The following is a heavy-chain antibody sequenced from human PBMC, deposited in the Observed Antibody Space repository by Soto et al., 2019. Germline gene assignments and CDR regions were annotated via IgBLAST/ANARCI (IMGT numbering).Heavy chain of an antibody. CDR2: ISNSGST. J-gene: IGHJ4*02. Sequence: SETLSLTCTVSGGSVTSDEDYWSWIRQSPGKGLEWIGYISNSGSTGYNPSLKTRLSMSVDRSKNQSTLRLTSVTAADTAVYFCATESGSTYGYFDYWGQGTQVTGSS. D-gene: IGHD5-18*01. CDR1: GGSVTSDEDY. CDR3: ATESGSTYGYFDY. V-gene: IGHV4-30-4*01.